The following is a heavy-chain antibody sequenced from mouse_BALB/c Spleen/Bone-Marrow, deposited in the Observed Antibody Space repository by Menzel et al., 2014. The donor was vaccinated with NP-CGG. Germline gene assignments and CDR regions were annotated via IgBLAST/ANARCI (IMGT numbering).Heavy chain of an antibody. Sequence: QVQLQQSGAELVRPGASVKLSCKASGYTFTGYWINWVKQRPGQGLEWIGMIDPSDSVTHYNEMFKDKATLTVDKSSSTVYMQFSGLTSEDSAVYYCVRKYGKGGDYWGQGTALTVSS. CDR1: GYTFTGYW. D-gene: IGHD2-10*02. CDR3: VRKYGKGGDY. V-gene: IGHV1-61*01. J-gene: IGHJ2*01. CDR2: IDPSDSVT.